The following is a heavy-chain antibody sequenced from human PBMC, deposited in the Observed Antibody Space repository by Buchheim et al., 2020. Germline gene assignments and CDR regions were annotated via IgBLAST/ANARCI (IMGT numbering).Heavy chain of an antibody. CDR2: INHSGST. CDR3: ARGNRDGANTKFDY. J-gene: IGHJ4*02. D-gene: IGHD4/OR15-4a*01. Sequence: QVQLQQWGAGLLKPSETLSLTCAVYGGSFSGYYWSWIRQPPGKGLEWIGEINHSGSTNYNPSLKSRVTITVDTSKNQFSLKLSSVTAADTAVYYCARGNRDGANTKFDYWGQGTL. CDR1: GGSFSGYY. V-gene: IGHV4-34*01.